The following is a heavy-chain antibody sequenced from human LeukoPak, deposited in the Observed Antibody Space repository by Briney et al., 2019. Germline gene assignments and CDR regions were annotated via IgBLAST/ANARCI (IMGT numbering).Heavy chain of an antibody. CDR2: ISSSSSYI. V-gene: IGHV3-21*01. CDR1: GFTFSSYS. CDR3: ARDLYYGSGSPYYFDY. D-gene: IGHD3-10*01. Sequence: GGSLRLSCAASGFTFSSYSMNWARQAPGKGLEWVSSISSSSSYIYYADSVKGRFTISRDNAKNSLYLQMNSLRAEDTAVYYCARDLYYGSGSPYYFDYWGQGTLVTVSS. J-gene: IGHJ4*02.